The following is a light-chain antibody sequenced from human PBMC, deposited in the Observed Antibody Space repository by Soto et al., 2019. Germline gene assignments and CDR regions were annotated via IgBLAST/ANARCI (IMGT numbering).Light chain of an antibody. CDR2: GAS. CDR1: QSVSDTY. J-gene: IGKJ1*01. CDR3: HQYGNSPLT. Sequence: IALSQSPGTLCLSPVGRATLACRFIQSVSDTYLSWYQQKPGQAPRLLIYGASSRATGIPDRFSGSGSGTDFTLTISRLEPEDFAVYYCHQYGNSPLTFGHGTKVDI. V-gene: IGKV3-20*01.